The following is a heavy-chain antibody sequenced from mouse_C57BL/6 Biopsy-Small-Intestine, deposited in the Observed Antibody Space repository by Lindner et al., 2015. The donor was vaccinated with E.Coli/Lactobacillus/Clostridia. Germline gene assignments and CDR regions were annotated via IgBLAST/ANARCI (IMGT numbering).Heavy chain of an antibody. CDR3: ARWGLLRGYFDV. D-gene: IGHD6-1*01. CDR2: IDPEDGET. CDR1: GFNIKDYY. J-gene: IGHJ1*03. Sequence: VQLQESGAELVKPGASVKLSCTASGFNIKDYYMHWVKQRTEQGLEWIGRIDPEDGETKYAPKFQGKATITADTSSNTAYMQLRSLTSEDSAVYFCARWGLLRGYFDVWGTGTTVTVSS. V-gene: IGHV14-2*01.